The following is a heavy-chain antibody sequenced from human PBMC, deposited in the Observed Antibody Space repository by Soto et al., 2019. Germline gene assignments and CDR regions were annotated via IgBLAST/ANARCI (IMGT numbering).Heavy chain of an antibody. D-gene: IGHD6-19*01. CDR1: GFTFSSYE. J-gene: IGHJ5*02. V-gene: IGHV3-48*03. CDR2: ISSSGSTI. Sequence: GGSLRLSCAASGFTFSSYEMNWVRQAPGEGLEWVSYISSSGSTIYYADSVKGRFTISRDNAKNSLHLQMNSLRAEDTAVYYCANSKYSSGWYWFDPWGQGTLVTVSS. CDR3: ANSKYSSGWYWFDP.